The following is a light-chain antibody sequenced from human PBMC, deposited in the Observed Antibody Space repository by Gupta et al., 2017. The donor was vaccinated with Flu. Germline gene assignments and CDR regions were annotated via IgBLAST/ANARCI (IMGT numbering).Light chain of an antibody. CDR1: SSDVGGYNY. CDR3: SSYTSSSSSSVV. J-gene: IGLJ2*01. Sequence: ALPQPASVPGSPGHSTTISCTGTSSDVGGYNYVSWYQQYAGKAPRLIIYEVSNRPSGVSNRFSGSKSGNTASLTISXLXAEDESXYYCSSYTSSSSSSVVFGGGTKLTV. CDR2: EVS. V-gene: IGLV2-14*01.